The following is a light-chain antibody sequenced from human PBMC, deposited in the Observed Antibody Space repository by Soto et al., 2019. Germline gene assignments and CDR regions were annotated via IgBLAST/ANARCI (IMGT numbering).Light chain of an antibody. CDR3: QQYSTSPPVYA. J-gene: IGKJ2*01. Sequence: EIVLTQSPGTLSLSPGERATLSCRTSQSVSNTYLAWYQQKPGQAHRLLIYGASSRAAGIPDRFSGGGSGTDFTLTISRLEPEDFAVYYCQQYSTSPPVYAFGQGTKLEIK. V-gene: IGKV3-20*01. CDR1: QSVSNTY. CDR2: GAS.